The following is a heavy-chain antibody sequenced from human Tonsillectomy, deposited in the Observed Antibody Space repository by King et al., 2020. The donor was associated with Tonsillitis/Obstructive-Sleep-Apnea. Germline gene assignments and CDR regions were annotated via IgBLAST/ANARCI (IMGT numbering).Heavy chain of an antibody. CDR1: GGSISSGGYY. D-gene: IGHD1-20*01. CDR3: ARDNWLGPRATPRYYQGMDV. CDR2: IYYSGST. Sequence: QLQESGPGLVKPSQTLSLTCTVSGGSISSGGYYWSWIRQHPGKGLEWIGYIYYSGSTYYNPSLKSRVTISVDTSKNQFSLRLTSVTAADTAVYYCARDNWLGPRATPRYYQGMDVWGQGTTVTVSS. V-gene: IGHV4-31*03. J-gene: IGHJ6*02.